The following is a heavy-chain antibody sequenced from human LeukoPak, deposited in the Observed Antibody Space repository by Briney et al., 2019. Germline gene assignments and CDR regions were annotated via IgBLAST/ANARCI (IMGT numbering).Heavy chain of an antibody. D-gene: IGHD2-8*01. CDR2: IYYSGNT. CDR3: AGVRFSSFDY. V-gene: IGHV4-39*01. Sequence: PSETLSLTCTVSGGSIRSNNYWGWIRQPPGMGLEWIGTIYYSGNTYYNPSLKSRVTISIDTSQNQFSLRLSSVTAADTAVYYCAGVRFSSFDYWGQGTLVTVSS. CDR1: GGSIRSNNY. J-gene: IGHJ4*02.